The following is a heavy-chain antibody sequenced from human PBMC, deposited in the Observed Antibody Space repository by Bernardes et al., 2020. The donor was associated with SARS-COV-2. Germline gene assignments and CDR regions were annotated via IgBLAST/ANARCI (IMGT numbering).Heavy chain of an antibody. Sequence: GGSLRLSCEASGFNFGDHWMHWVRQAPGKGLVWVARINSGDGSSINYADSVKGRFTISRDNARNTLYLEMNSLRAEDTAVYYCARGSGNYYFDYWGQGTLVTVSS. D-gene: IGHD1-26*01. J-gene: IGHJ4*02. CDR1: GFNFGDHW. V-gene: IGHV3-74*01. CDR2: INSGDGSSI. CDR3: ARGSGNYYFDY.